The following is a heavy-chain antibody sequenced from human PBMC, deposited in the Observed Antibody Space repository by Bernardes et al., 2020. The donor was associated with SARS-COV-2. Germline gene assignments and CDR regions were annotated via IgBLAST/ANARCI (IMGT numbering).Heavy chain of an antibody. CDR1: GDSVSCASYY. Sequence: SESLSLTCAVSGDSVSCASYYWGWLLQPPGKGLEWIGNIFYDGSTYYSLSLQSRATISVEISKNQFSLKLSSVTAADTAVDYCTRGVEISGEVGLDYYGLDVWGQGTKVIGSS. V-gene: IGHV4-39*01. CDR2: IFYDGST. CDR3: TRGVEISGEVGLDYYGLDV. D-gene: IGHD3-3*01. J-gene: IGHJ6*01.